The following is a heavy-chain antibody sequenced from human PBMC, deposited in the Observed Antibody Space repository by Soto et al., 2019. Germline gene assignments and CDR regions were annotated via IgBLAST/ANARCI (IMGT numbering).Heavy chain of an antibody. V-gene: IGHV1-69*01. CDR1: GGTFSSYA. Sequence: QVQLVQSGAEVKKPGSSVKVSCTASGGTFSSYAISWVRQAPGQGLEWMGGIIPIFGTANYAQKFQGRVTITADESTSTAYMELSSLRSEDTAVYYCARAIKSGRYFGWLIDYWGQGTLVTVSS. J-gene: IGHJ4*02. CDR2: IIPIFGTA. CDR3: ARAIKSGRYFGWLIDY. D-gene: IGHD3-9*01.